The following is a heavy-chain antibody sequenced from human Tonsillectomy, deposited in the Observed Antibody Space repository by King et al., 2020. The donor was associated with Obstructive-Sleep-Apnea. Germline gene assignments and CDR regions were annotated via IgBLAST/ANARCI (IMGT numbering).Heavy chain of an antibody. CDR3: ARHHRHSGYDLDYFDF. J-gene: IGHJ4*02. CDR2: ISYTGST. V-gene: IGHV4-59*08. D-gene: IGHD5-12*01. Sequence: QLQESGPGLVKPSETLSLTCTVSGGSISSYHCSWIRQPPGKGLEWIGYISYTGSTNYNPSLKSRVTISVDTSKNQFSLRLSSVTAADTALYYCARHHRHSGYDLDYFDFWGQGTLVTVSS. CDR1: GGSISSYH.